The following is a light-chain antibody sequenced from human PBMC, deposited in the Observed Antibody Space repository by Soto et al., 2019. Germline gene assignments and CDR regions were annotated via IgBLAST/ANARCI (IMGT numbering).Light chain of an antibody. CDR1: SSDVGGYNY. J-gene: IGLJ2*01. Sequence: QSALTQPAYVSGSPGQSITISCTGTSSDVGGYNYVSWYQQHPGKAPKLMIYDVSNRPSGVSNRFSGSKSGNTASLTISGLQAEDEADYYCSSYTSNRPVVFGGGTQLTVL. CDR2: DVS. V-gene: IGLV2-14*01. CDR3: SSYTSNRPVV.